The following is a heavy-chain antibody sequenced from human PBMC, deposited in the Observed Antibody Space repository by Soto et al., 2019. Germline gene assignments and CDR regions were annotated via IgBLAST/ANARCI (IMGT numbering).Heavy chain of an antibody. V-gene: IGHV4-34*01. J-gene: IGHJ4*02. CDR1: GGSFSGYY. Sequence: SETLSLTCAVYGGSFSGYYWSWIRQPPGKGLEWIGEINHSGSTNYNPSLKSRVTISVDTSKNQFSLKLSSVTAADTAVYYCARALPSRGPSPRGFDYWGQGTLVTVSS. CDR3: ARALPSRGPSPRGFDY. D-gene: IGHD3-10*01. CDR2: INHSGST.